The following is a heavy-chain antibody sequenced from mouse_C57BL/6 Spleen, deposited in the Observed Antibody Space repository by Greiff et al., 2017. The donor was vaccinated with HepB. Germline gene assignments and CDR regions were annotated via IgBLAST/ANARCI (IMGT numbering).Heavy chain of an antibody. CDR1: GYTFTDYE. V-gene: IGHV1-15*01. CDR3: TRGGYYYGSNWYFDV. CDR2: IDPETGGT. D-gene: IGHD1-1*01. Sequence: PLQQSGAELVRPGASVTLSCKASGYTFTDYEMHWVKQTPVHGLEWIGAIDPETGGTAYNQKFKGKAILTADKSSSTAYMELRSLTSEDSAVYYCTRGGYYYGSNWYFDVWGTGTTVTVSS. J-gene: IGHJ1*03.